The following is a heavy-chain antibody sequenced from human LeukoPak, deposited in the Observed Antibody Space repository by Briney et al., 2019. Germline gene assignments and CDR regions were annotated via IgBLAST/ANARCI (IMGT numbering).Heavy chain of an antibody. V-gene: IGHV3-30*04. D-gene: IGHD3-3*01. Sequence: GGSLRLSCAASEFTFSSYTMHWVRQAPGKGLEWVAVISYDGSNEYYADSVKGRFTISRDNSKSTLYLQMNSLRAEDATMYYCARAPSGYYPYFDYWGQGTLFTVSS. J-gene: IGHJ4*02. CDR2: ISYDGSNE. CDR1: EFTFSSYT. CDR3: ARAPSGYYPYFDY.